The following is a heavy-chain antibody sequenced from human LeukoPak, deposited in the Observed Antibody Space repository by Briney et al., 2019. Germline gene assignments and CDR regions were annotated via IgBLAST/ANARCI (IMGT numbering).Heavy chain of an antibody. CDR1: GFTFSNSA. CDR3: AREDYGDYAYAFDI. V-gene: IGHV3-7*01. D-gene: IGHD4-17*01. CDR2: IKQDGSEK. J-gene: IGHJ3*02. Sequence: PGGSLRLSCAASGFTFSNSAMTWVRQAPGKGLEWVAYIKQDGSEKYYVDSVKGRFTISRDNAKNSLYLQMNSLRAEDTAVYYCAREDYGDYAYAFDIWGQGTMVTVSS.